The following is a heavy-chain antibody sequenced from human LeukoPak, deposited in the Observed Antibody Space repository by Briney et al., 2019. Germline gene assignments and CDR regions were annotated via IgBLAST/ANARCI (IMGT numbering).Heavy chain of an antibody. J-gene: IGHJ4*02. Sequence: PGGSLTLSCITSGFNCRGYNMAWVRQAPGKGLEWLATTTRDGSGKEYVDSVRGRFTISRDNAKNSIYLQMNTLSAEDTAVYFCVTEFWYRFDYWGQGLLVTVSS. CDR1: GFNCRGYN. CDR3: VTEFWYRFDY. D-gene: IGHD3-3*01. CDR2: TTRDGSGK. V-gene: IGHV3-7*01.